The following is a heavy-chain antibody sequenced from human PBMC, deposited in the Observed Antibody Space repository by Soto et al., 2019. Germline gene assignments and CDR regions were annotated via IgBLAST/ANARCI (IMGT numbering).Heavy chain of an antibody. CDR3: ARDARGRSYKDADY. J-gene: IGHJ4*02. Sequence: QVQLVESGGGVVQPGRSLRLSCAASGFTFRSFAMHWVRQAPGKGLEWLAVTSYDGNNKYYADSVKGRFTSSRDNSTNTLYLQMSSLRVEDKAMYYCARDARGRSYKDADYWGQGALVNVSS. V-gene: IGHV3-30-3*01. CDR1: GFTFRSFA. D-gene: IGHD1-26*01. CDR2: TSYDGNNK.